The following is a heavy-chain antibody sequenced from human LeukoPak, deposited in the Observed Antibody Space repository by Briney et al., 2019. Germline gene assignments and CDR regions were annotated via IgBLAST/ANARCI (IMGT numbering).Heavy chain of an antibody. CDR2: ISSSSSYI. CDR1: GFTFSDAW. Sequence: GGSLRLSCAASGFTFSDAWMNWVRQAPGKGLEWVSSISSSSSYIYYADSVKGRITISRDNAKNSLYLQMNSLRVEDTAVYYCARDKDVYFDYWGQGTLVTVSS. CDR3: ARDKDVYFDY. J-gene: IGHJ4*02. V-gene: IGHV3-21*01.